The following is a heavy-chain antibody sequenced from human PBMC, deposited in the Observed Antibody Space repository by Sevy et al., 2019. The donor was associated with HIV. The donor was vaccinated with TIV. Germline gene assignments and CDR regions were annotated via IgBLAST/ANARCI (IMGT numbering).Heavy chain of an antibody. CDR2: IDPSDSYT. V-gene: IGHV5-10-1*01. D-gene: IGHD2-15*01. J-gene: IGHJ6*02. Sequence: GESLKISCKGSGYSFTSYWISWVRQMPGKGLEWMGRIDPSDSYTNYSPSFQGHVTISADKSISTAYLQWSSLKASDTAMNYCARRGSGGTAYYYYYGMDVWGQGTTVTVSS. CDR3: ARRGSGGTAYYYYYGMDV. CDR1: GYSFTSYW.